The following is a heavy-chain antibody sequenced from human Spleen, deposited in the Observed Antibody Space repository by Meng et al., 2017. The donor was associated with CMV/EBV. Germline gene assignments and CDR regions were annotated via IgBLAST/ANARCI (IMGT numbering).Heavy chain of an antibody. V-gene: IGHV3-23*03. CDR3: AKDRWGSALGNPGDYYYYYGMDV. Sequence: GESLKISCAASGFNVSTNYMTWVRQAPGKGLEWVSVIYSGGSSTYYADSVKGRFTISRDNSKNTLYLQMNSLRAEDTATYYCAKDRWGSALGNPGDYYYYYGMDVWGQGTTVTVSS. D-gene: IGHD3-16*01. CDR2: IYSGGSST. CDR1: GFNVSTNY. J-gene: IGHJ6*02.